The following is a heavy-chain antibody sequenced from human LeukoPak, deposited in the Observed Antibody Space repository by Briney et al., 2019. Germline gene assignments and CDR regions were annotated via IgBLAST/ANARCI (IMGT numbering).Heavy chain of an antibody. CDR1: GYTFTGYY. CDR3: ARDAVFLGGSFDY. D-gene: IGHD2-15*01. V-gene: IGHV1-2*06. Sequence: GASVKVSCKASGYTFTGYYMHWVRQAPGQGLEWMGRINPNSGGTNYAQKFQGRVTMTRDTSISTAYMELSRLRSDDTAVYYCARDAVFLGGSFDYWSQGTLVTVSS. J-gene: IGHJ4*02. CDR2: INPNSGGT.